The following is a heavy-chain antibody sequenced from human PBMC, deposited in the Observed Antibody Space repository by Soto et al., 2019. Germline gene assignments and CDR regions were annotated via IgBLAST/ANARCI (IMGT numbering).Heavy chain of an antibody. Sequence: EVQLLESGGGFLQPGGSLRLSCTASGFSFSNYGMSWVRQAPGKGLEWVSGISETHRGSYYADSVKGRFTISRDNSKNTLYLQMNSLRAEDTAVYYCAKMPPHPDMWGPYRHRLYFDAWGQGTLVAVSS. V-gene: IGHV3-23*01. D-gene: IGHD3-16*02. CDR3: AKMPPHPDMWGPYRHRLYFDA. J-gene: IGHJ4*02. CDR1: GFSFSNYG. CDR2: ISETHRGS.